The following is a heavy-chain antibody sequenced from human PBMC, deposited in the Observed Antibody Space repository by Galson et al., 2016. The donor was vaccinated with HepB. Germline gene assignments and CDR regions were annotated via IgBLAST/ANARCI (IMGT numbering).Heavy chain of an antibody. J-gene: IGHJ6*02. Sequence: ATLSLTCAVYGGSFSVNCWNWVRLSPGKGLEWIGEINYNGGTNYNASLKSRVNISVDKSKNQFSLKLSSVTAADTAVYYCARRQADETFYYYVMDVWGQGSTVTVSS. V-gene: IGHV4-34*01. D-gene: IGHD2/OR15-2a*01. CDR1: GGSFSVNC. CDR2: INYNGGT. CDR3: ARRQADETFYYYVMDV.